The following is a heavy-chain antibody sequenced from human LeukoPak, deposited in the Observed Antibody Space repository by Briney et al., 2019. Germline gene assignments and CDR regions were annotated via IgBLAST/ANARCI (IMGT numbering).Heavy chain of an antibody. CDR1: GFPFSTYS. D-gene: IGHD6-13*01. CDR3: ARDLSPGGSSWSGFDP. Sequence: PGGSLRLSCAASGFPFSTYSMNWVRQAPGKGLEWVSSISSSSSYRYHADSVKGRFTISRDNAKKSLYLQMNSLRAEDTAVYYCARDLSPGGSSWSGFDPWGQGTLVTVSS. CDR2: ISSSSSYR. V-gene: IGHV3-21*01. J-gene: IGHJ5*02.